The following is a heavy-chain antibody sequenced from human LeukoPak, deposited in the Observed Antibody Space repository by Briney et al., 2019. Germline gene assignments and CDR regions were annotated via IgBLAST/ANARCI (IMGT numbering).Heavy chain of an antibody. CDR3: ARDGDADSEAPPRAFDY. V-gene: IGHV3-48*03. CDR2: IGRRGSTK. J-gene: IGHJ4*02. D-gene: IGHD3-10*01. CDR1: GFTFSSYE. Sequence: GGSLRLSCAASGFTFSSYEMNWVRQAPGKGLEWVAYIGRRGSTKYYADSVEGRFTISRDNAKDSLYLQMISLRVEDTAIYYCARDGDADSEAPPRAFDYWGQGTLVTVSS.